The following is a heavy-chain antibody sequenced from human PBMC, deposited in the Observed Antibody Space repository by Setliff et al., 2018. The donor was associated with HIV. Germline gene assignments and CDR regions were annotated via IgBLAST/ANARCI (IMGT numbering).Heavy chain of an antibody. CDR3: AKGVKWLDP. CDR2: IYNDGRT. J-gene: IGHJ5*02. D-gene: IGHD3-16*01. CDR1: GFAFSDYS. V-gene: IGHV3-53*01. Sequence: GGSLRLSCAASGFAFSDYSMTWVRQAPGKGLEWVSFIYNDGRTFYADSVKGLFTISRDNSKNMMYLQMNGLRPEDTAVYYCAKGVKWLDPWGQGTLVTVSS.